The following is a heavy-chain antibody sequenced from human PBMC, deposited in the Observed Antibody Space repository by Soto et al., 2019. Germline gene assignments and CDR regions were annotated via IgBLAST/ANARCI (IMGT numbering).Heavy chain of an antibody. D-gene: IGHD2-15*01. J-gene: IGHJ4*02. V-gene: IGHV3-7*01. CDR2: IKQDGSEK. CDR3: ASWVYSINY. CDR1: VFTFSSYW. Sequence: QPGGSLRLSCEASVFTFSSYWMTWVRQAPGKGLEWVANIKQDGSEKNYVASVKGRFTISRDNAKNSLYLQMNSLRAEDTAVYYCASWVYSINYWGRGTQVTVSS.